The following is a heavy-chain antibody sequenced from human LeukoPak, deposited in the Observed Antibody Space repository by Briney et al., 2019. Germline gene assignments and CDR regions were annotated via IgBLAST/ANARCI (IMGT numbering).Heavy chain of an antibody. D-gene: IGHD1/OR15-1a*01. CDR2: VKQDGSEK. CDR3: AKDLNNPPDY. J-gene: IGHJ4*02. CDR1: GFALSSYW. Sequence: GGSLRLSCAASGFALSSYWMMWVRQAQGKGLEWVANVKQDGSEKYYVDSVKGRFTISRDNAKNSLYLQMNSLRAEDTAVYYCAKDLNNPPDYWGQGTLVTVSS. V-gene: IGHV3-7*03.